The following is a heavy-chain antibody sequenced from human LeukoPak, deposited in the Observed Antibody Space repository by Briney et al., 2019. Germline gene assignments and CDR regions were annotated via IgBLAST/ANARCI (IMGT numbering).Heavy chain of an antibody. J-gene: IGHJ4*02. CDR3: ARDGLETDIVVSGVDY. CDR2: ISRSGSTI. D-gene: IGHD6-19*01. CDR1: GFTFSSYE. V-gene: IGHV3-48*03. Sequence: GGSLRLSCAASGFTFSSYEMNWVRQAPGKGLEWVSYISRSGSTIYYADSVKGRFTISRDNAKKSLYLQMNGLRAEDTAVYYCARDGLETDIVVSGVDYWGQGTLVTVSS.